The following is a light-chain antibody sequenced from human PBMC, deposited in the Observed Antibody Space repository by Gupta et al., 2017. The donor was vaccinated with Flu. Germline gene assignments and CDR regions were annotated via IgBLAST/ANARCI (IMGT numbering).Light chain of an antibody. CDR1: KLGEKY. CDR3: QAWDSGTVV. V-gene: IGLV3-1*01. Sequence: SYDLTQPASVSVSPGQTASITCSGDKLGEKYACWYQRKPGQSPLLVIYQDTKRPSGIPERFSGSNSGNTATLTISGTQAMDEADYYCQAWDSGTVVFGGGTKLTVL. J-gene: IGLJ2*01. CDR2: QDT.